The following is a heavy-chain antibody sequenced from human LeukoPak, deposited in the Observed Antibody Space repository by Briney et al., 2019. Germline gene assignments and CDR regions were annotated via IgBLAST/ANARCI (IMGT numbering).Heavy chain of an antibody. CDR2: IYHSGST. J-gene: IGHJ4*02. CDR1: GGSISSGNW. CDR3: ARVRGIAAAGFFDY. V-gene: IGHV4-4*02. D-gene: IGHD6-13*01. Sequence: SETLSLTCAVSGGSISSGNWWSWIRQPPGKGLEWIGEIYHSGSTNYNPSLKSRVTISVDTSKNQFSLKLSSVTAADTAVYYCARVRGIAAAGFFDYWGQGTLVTVSS.